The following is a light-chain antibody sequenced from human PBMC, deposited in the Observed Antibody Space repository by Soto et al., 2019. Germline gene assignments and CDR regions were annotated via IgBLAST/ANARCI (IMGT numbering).Light chain of an antibody. CDR3: QQYNSYPWT. CDR1: QSLLYGGNDRNY. CDR2: RAS. J-gene: IGKJ1*01. Sequence: DIVMTSSPDSLAASLGERATIDCKTSQSLLYGGNDRNYLAWYQHKPGQAPKLIMYRASTREAGVPDRFSGSGSGTHFTLTISSLQPDDFATYYCQQYNSYPWTFGQGTKVDIK. V-gene: IGKV4-1*01.